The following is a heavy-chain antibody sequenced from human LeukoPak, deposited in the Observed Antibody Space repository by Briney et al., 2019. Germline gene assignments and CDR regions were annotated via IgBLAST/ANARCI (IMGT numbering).Heavy chain of an antibody. CDR3: ATHPSYGSGSFDY. V-gene: IGHV4-39*07. J-gene: IGHJ4*02. CDR1: GGSVSRSPYY. Sequence: SETLSLTCTVSGGSVSRSPYYWGWIRQPPGKGLEWIGSIYHSGSTCYNPSLKSRVTISVDTSKNQFSLKLSSVTAADTAVYYCATHPSYGSGSFDYWGQGTLVTVSS. D-gene: IGHD3-10*01. CDR2: IYHSGST.